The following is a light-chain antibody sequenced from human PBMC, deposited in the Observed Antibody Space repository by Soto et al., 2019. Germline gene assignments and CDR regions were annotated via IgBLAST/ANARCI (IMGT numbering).Light chain of an antibody. V-gene: IGKV3D-15*01. Sequence: ENVLTQSPGRLSLSPGERATLSCRASQSVARNSIAWYQQKVGQPPRLLIYGASGRATGVPDRISGSGSGTVFTLTISSLQSEDFAVYYCQHYNNWPFTFGQGTKLEIK. CDR2: GAS. CDR1: QSVARN. CDR3: QHYNNWPFT. J-gene: IGKJ2*01.